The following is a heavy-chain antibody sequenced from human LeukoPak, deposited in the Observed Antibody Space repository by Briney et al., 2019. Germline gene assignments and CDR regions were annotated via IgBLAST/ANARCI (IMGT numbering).Heavy chain of an antibody. CDR1: GGTFSRYA. Sequence: SVKVSCKASGGTFSRYAISWVRQAPGQGLEWMGGIIAIFGTANYAQKFQGRVTITADKSTSTAYMELSSLRSEDTAVYYCARLSPYGSGSDFDYWGQGTLVTVSS. J-gene: IGHJ4*02. CDR3: ARLSPYGSGSDFDY. CDR2: IIAIFGTA. D-gene: IGHD3-10*01. V-gene: IGHV1-69*06.